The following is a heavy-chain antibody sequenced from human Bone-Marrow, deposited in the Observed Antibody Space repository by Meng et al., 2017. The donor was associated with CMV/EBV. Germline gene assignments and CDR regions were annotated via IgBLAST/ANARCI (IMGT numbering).Heavy chain of an antibody. CDR3: ARGGYLIHGMDV. D-gene: IGHD3-22*01. CDR1: GFTFDDYA. CDR2: ISWHSGSI. J-gene: IGHJ6*02. Sequence: SLKISCAASGFTFDDYAMHWVRQAPGKGLEWVSGISWHSGSIGYADSVKGRFTISRDNAKNSLYLQMNSLRAEDTAVYYCARGGYLIHGMDVWGQGTTVTVSS. V-gene: IGHV3-9*01.